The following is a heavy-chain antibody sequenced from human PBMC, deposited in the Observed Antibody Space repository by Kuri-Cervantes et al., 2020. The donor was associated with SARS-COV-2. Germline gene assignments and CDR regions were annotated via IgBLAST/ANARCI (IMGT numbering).Heavy chain of an antibody. D-gene: IGHD2-15*01. J-gene: IGHJ3*02. Sequence: ASVKVSCMASGYTFTGYYMHWVRQAPGQGLEWMGWINPNSGGTNYAQKFQGWVTMTRDTSISTAYMELSRLRSDDTAVYYCARDHLGSSDYSRHDAFDIWGQGTMVT. CDR3: ARDHLGSSDYSRHDAFDI. CDR2: INPNSGGT. CDR1: GYTFTGYY. V-gene: IGHV1-2*04.